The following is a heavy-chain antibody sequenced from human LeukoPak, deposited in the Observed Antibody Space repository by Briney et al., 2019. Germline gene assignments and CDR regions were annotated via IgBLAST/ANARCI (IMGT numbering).Heavy chain of an antibody. V-gene: IGHV3-48*01. J-gene: IGHJ3*02. CDR3: ARDFAHAFDI. CDR1: GFRFSGYS. CDR2: MSSSASII. Sequence: PGGSLTLSCAASGFRFSGYSMNWVRQAPGKGLEWVSYMSSSASIIYYADSVRGRFTISRDNAKNTLYLQMNSLRAEDTAVYYCARDFAHAFDIWGQGTMVTVSS.